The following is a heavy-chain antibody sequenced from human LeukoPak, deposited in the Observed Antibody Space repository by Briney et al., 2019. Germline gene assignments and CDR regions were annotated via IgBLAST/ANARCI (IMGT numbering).Heavy chain of an antibody. V-gene: IGHV3-20*01. CDR3: ARSLGAGGSYYEYWFDP. CDR2: INWNGGST. Sequence: GGSLRLSCAASGFTFDDYGMSWVRQAPGKGLEWVSGINWNGGSTGYADSVKGRFTISRDNAKSSLYLQMNSLRAEDTALYHCARSLGAGGSYYEYWFDPWGQGTLVTVSS. J-gene: IGHJ5*02. D-gene: IGHD1-26*01. CDR1: GFTFDDYG.